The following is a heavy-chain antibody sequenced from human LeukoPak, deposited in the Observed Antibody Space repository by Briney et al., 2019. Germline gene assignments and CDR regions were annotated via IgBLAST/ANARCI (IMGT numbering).Heavy chain of an antibody. CDR1: GYTFTCYY. J-gene: IGHJ5*02. CDR2: INPNSGGT. V-gene: IGHV1-2*02. D-gene: IGHD1-7*01. Sequence: ASVKVSCKASGYTFTCYYMHWVRQAPGQGLEWMGWINPNSGGTNYAQKFQGRVTMTRDTSISTAYMELSRLRSDDTAVYYCARAGDGLELRAEFDPWGQGTLVTVSS. CDR3: ARAGDGLELRAEFDP.